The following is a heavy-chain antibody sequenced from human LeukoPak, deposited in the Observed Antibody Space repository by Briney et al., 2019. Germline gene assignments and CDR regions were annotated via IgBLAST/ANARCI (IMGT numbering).Heavy chain of an antibody. J-gene: IGHJ4*02. CDR1: GFTFSSYG. CDR3: AKDRSIGTYYTFDH. CDR2: ISGSGIMT. V-gene: IGHV3-23*01. D-gene: IGHD1-26*01. Sequence: GGSLRLSCAASGFTFSSYGMSWVRQAPGKGLEWVATISGSGIMTYYADSVKGRFTVSGDNSKNMVYLQMNSLTAADTAVYYCAKDRSIGTYYTFDHWGQGTLVTVSS.